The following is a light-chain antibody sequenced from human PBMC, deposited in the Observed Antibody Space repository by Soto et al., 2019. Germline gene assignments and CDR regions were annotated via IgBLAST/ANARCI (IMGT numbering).Light chain of an antibody. Sequence: QSVLPQPASVSGSPGQSITISCSGTSSDIGSYDHVAWYQQFPGKRPKLIIYAVSDRPSGGSDRFSGSISGSSAFLTISGLQTEDEADYYCISYNARQPYLFGTGT. J-gene: IGLJ1*01. CDR1: SSDIGSYDH. CDR2: AVS. CDR3: ISYNARQPYL. V-gene: IGLV2-14*03.